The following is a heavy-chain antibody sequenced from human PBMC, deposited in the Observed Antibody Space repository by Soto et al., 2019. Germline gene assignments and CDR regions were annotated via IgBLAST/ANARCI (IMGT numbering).Heavy chain of an antibody. CDR1: GGSFSGYY. CDR2: INHSGST. Sequence: SETLSLTCAVYGGSFSGYYWSWIRQPPGKGLEWIGEINHSGSTNYNPSLKSRVTISADTSKNQFSLKLSSVTAADTAVYYCARGNQYYYGSGSYYNNWFDPWGQGTLVTVSS. J-gene: IGHJ5*02. CDR3: ARGNQYYYGSGSYYNNWFDP. D-gene: IGHD3-10*01. V-gene: IGHV4-34*01.